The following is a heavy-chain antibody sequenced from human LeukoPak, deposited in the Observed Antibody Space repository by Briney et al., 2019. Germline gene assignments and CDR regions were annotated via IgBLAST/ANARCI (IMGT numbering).Heavy chain of an antibody. D-gene: IGHD1-26*01. CDR1: GFTFSDYY. J-gene: IGHJ4*02. V-gene: IGHV3-11*01. CDR3: ARTINWEYYFDY. Sequence: GGSLRLSCAASGFTFSDYYMSWIRQAPGKGLEWVSYISSSGSTIYYADSVKGRFTISRDNAKNSLYLQMDSLRAEDTAVYYCARTINWEYYFDYWGQGTLVTVSS. CDR2: ISSSGSTI.